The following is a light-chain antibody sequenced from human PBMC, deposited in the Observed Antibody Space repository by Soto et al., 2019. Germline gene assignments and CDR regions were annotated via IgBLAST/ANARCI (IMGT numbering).Light chain of an antibody. CDR3: QRYSSVPV. Sequence: DIQMTQSPTSLSASLGDRVTITCRASQDISNFVAWYQQKPGKAPKLLIYAASTLQSGVPSRFSGSGSGTDFTLTINSLQPEDVATYYCQRYSSVPVFGPGTKVEIK. CDR1: QDISNF. CDR2: AAS. J-gene: IGKJ3*01. V-gene: IGKV1-27*01.